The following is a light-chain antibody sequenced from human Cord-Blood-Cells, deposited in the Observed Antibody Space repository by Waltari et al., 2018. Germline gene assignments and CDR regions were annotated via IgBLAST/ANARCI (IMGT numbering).Light chain of an antibody. CDR2: GAS. CDR3: QQYNNWPHT. Sequence: EIVMTQSPATLSVSPGERDTLSCRASQSVSSNLAWYQQKPGQAPRLLIYGASTRATSIPARFSGSGSGTEFTLTISSLQSEDFAVYYCQQYNNWPHTFGQGTKLEIK. V-gene: IGKV3-15*01. J-gene: IGKJ2*01. CDR1: QSVSSN.